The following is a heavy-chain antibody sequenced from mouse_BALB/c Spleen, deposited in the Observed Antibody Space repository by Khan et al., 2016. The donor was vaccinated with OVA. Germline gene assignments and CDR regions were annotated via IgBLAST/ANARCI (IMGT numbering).Heavy chain of an antibody. CDR2: INTYTGEP. D-gene: IGHD1-1*01. CDR3: ARASSYWYFDV. V-gene: IGHV9-1*02. J-gene: IGHJ1*01. Sequence: QIQLVQSGPELKKPGETVKISCKASGYTFTNYRMNWMKQAPGKGLKWMGWINTYTGEPTYGDDFKGRFAFSLETSDSTAYLQINNLKNEYMATYFCARASSYWYFDVWGAGTTVTVSS. CDR1: GYTFTNYR.